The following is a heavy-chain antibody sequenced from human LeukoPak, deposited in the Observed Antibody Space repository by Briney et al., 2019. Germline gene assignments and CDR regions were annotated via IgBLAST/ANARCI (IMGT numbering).Heavy chain of an antibody. V-gene: IGHV1-3*01. CDR3: ARDRGYYYDSSGWIDY. J-gene: IGHJ4*02. Sequence: ASVKVSCKASGYTFTSYAMHWVRQAPGQRLEWVGWINAGNGYTKYSQKFQGRVTITRDTSASTAYMELSSLRSEDTAVYYCARDRGYYYDSSGWIDYWGQGTLVTVSS. CDR1: GYTFTSYA. D-gene: IGHD3-22*01. CDR2: INAGNGYT.